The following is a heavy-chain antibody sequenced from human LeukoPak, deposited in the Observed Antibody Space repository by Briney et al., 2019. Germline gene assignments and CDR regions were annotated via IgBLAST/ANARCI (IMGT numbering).Heavy chain of an antibody. Sequence: SSETLSLTCAVYGGSFSGYYWSWIRQPPGKGLEWIGEINHSGSTNYNPSLKSRVTISVDTSKNQFSLKLSSVTAADTAVYYCAREGHTIFGVAPPYWGQGTLVTVSS. V-gene: IGHV4-34*01. CDR2: INHSGST. D-gene: IGHD3-3*01. CDR3: AREGHTIFGVAPPY. CDR1: GGSFSGYY. J-gene: IGHJ4*02.